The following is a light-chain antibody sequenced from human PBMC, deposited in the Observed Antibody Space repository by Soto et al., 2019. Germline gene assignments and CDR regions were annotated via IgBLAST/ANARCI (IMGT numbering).Light chain of an antibody. CDR2: GAS. Sequence: ETVLTQSPGTLSLSPGESVTLSCRASQLFSSNLAWYQHKTGQAPRLLIYGASTRATGIPARFSGSGSGTELNLTISSLQSEDFAVYYCQKYNNWPRTCGQGTKVDIK. V-gene: IGKV3-15*01. CDR1: QLFSSN. CDR3: QKYNNWPRT. J-gene: IGKJ1*01.